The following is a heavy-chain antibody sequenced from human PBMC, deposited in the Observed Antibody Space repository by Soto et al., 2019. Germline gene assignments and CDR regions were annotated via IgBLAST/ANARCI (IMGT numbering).Heavy chain of an antibody. CDR3: VKGISYGDDFLDY. CDR1: GFTFSSYA. V-gene: IGHV3-23*01. Sequence: DVQLLESGGDLVQPGESLRLSCVASGFTFSSYAMNWVRQAPGMGLEWVSTISGSGGSIYYADSVKGRFAISRDNSKNTLFLQMSSLRVEETAIYYCVKGISYGDDFLDYWGQGTLVTVSS. J-gene: IGHJ4*02. D-gene: IGHD5-18*01. CDR2: ISGSGGSI.